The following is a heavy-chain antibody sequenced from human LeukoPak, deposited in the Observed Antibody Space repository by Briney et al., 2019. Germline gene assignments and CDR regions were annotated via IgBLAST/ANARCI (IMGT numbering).Heavy chain of an antibody. J-gene: IGHJ4*02. CDR3: AGNGSVRRVVKDLFEY. CDR1: GYTFTAYY. V-gene: IGHV1-2*02. Sequence: GSLKVSCTASGYTFTAYYIHWVRESPGHALEWMGWINPNSCGTNYAQKFYVRVTMTRDTSITTAYMELSRLRSDDTAMYYCAGNGSVRRVVKDLFEYWGQGTLVAVSS. CDR2: INPNSCGT. D-gene: IGHD3-10*02.